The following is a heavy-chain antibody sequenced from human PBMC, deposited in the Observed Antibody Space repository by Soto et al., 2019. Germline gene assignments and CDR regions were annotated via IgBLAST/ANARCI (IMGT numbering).Heavy chain of an antibody. CDR3: VKQRRPGKTYYYNMDV. J-gene: IGHJ6*02. Sequence: EVQLLESGGGLVQPGGSLRLSCETSGFSFNSYAMTWVRQAPGMGLDWVAVINYNSRATFHAQSVKGRFTISRDNSRNTVFLQMDSLRAEDTAVYYCVKQRRPGKTYYYNMDVWGLGTTVIVSS. V-gene: IGHV3-23*01. CDR1: GFSFNSYA. CDR2: INYNSRAT. D-gene: IGHD3-10*01.